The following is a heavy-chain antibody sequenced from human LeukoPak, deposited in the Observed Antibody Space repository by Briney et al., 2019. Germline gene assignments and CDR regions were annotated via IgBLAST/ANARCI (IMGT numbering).Heavy chain of an antibody. D-gene: IGHD2-2*01. CDR2: IYTSGST. CDR1: GGSISSYY. J-gene: IGHJ6*03. V-gene: IGHV4-4*07. Sequence: SETLSLTCTVSGGSISSYYWSWIRQPAGKGLEWIGRIYTSGSTNYNPSLKSRVTMSVDKSKNQFSLKLSSVTAADTAVYYCARLGIVVVPAAGYYYYYYMDVWGKGTTVTISS. CDR3: ARLGIVVVPAAGYYYYYYMDV.